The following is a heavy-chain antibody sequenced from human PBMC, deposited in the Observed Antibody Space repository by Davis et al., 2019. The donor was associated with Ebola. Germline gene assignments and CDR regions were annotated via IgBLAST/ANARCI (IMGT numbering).Heavy chain of an antibody. CDR1: GFTFSSYS. D-gene: IGHD3-3*01. Sequence: PGGSLRLSCAASGFTFSSYSMNWVRQAPGKGLEWVSSISSSSSYIYYADSVKGRFTISRDNAKNSLYLQMNSLRAEDTAVYYCARDWIPLGSGTIFGVVIFYGDAFDIWGQGTMVTISS. V-gene: IGHV3-21*01. J-gene: IGHJ3*02. CDR2: ISSSSSYI. CDR3: ARDWIPLGSGTIFGVVIFYGDAFDI.